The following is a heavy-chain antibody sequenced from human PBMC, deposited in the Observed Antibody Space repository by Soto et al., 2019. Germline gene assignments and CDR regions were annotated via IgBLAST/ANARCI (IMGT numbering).Heavy chain of an antibody. J-gene: IGHJ4*02. D-gene: IGHD3-3*01. CDR3: AKEALATYYDSWSGHFNY. CDR2: ISASGGST. Sequence: GGSLRLSCAASGFTFSAYAMSWVRQARGKGLEWVSAISASGGSTYYADSVKGRFTISRDKSKNTLYLQMNGLRAEDTAVHFCAKEALATYYDSWSGHFNYWGQGTLVTVSS. CDR1: GFTFSAYA. V-gene: IGHV3-23*01.